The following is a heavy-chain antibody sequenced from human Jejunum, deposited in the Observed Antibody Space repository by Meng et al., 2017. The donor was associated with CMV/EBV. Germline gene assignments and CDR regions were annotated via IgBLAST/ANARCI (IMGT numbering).Heavy chain of an antibody. V-gene: IGHV3-33*01. J-gene: IGHJ4*02. CDR2: LWYDGSKK. Sequence: GFPLNSDSIHLVRRFPGKGLGWVAVLWYDGSKKYFADSVQGRFSISRDDSKNTVYLQMNSLRAEDTAVYYCARDNDGSSHYSQFDYWGQGTLVTVSS. CDR3: ARDNDGSSHYSQFDY. CDR1: GFPLNSDS. D-gene: IGHD3-22*01.